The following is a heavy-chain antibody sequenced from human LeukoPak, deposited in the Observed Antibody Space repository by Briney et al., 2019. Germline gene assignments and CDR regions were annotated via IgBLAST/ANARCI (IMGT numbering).Heavy chain of an antibody. V-gene: IGHV4-30-4*01. J-gene: IGHJ6*02. CDR3: ARVRAAGTEEDYYCYYGMDV. Sequence: SQTLSLTCTVSGGSISSGDYYWSWIRQPPGKGLEWIGYIYYSGSTYYNPSLKSRVTISVDTSKNQFSLKLSSVTAADTAVYYCARVRAAGTEEDYYCYYGMDVWGQGTTVTVSS. CDR1: GGSISSGDYY. CDR2: IYYSGST. D-gene: IGHD6-13*01.